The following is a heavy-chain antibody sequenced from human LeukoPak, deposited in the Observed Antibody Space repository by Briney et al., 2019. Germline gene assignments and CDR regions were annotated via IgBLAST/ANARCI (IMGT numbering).Heavy chain of an antibody. CDR1: GFIFRNHA. V-gene: IGHV3-23*01. J-gene: IGHJ4*02. D-gene: IGHD3-22*01. Sequence: GGSLRLSCAASGFIFRNHAMSWVRRAPGKGLAWVSAVSGSGGTTYYADSVKGRFTISRDNSKNTLYLQMNSLRAEDTAVYYCAKSDYYDSSGHPSSFEYWGQGTLVTVSS. CDR2: VSGSGGTT. CDR3: AKSDYYDSSGHPSSFEY.